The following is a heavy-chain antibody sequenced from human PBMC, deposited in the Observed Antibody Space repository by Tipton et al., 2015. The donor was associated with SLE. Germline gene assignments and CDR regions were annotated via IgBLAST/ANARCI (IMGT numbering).Heavy chain of an antibody. CDR2: ISFSSGST. CDR1: GFTFSESW. J-gene: IGHJ4*02. V-gene: IGHV3-23*04. CDR3: AKGDYMMALPEFDY. D-gene: IGHD3-10*01. Sequence: QLVQSGGDLVKPGEPLRLSCAASGFTFSESWMTWVRQAPGKGLELVSAISFSSGSTYHADSVKGRFTISRDNSKSTLYLQMHSLTVEDTAMYFCAKGDYMMALPEFDYWGQGTLVIVFS.